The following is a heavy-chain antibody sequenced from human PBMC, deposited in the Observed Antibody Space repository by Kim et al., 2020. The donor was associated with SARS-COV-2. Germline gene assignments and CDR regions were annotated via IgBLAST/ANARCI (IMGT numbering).Heavy chain of an antibody. D-gene: IGHD6-13*01. J-gene: IGHJ4*02. Sequence: GGSLRLSCAASGFTFSSYSMNWVRQAPGKGLEWVSCISTSSSYIYYADSVKGRFTISRDNAKNSLYLQMNSLRAEDTAVYYCASWRAYDSSWPPFDYWGQGTLVTVSS. V-gene: IGHV3-21*01. CDR2: ISTSSSYI. CDR1: GFTFSSYS. CDR3: ASWRAYDSSWPPFDY.